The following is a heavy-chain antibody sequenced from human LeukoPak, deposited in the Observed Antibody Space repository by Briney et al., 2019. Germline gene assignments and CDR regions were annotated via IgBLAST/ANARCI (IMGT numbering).Heavy chain of an antibody. CDR2: ISYSGTT. CDR3: ARHGSGTSLALYP. V-gene: IGHV4-59*08. Sequence: SETLSLTCTVSGGSMSSYYWSWIRQSPGKGLEWVGYISYSGTTNYNPSLKSRVTISLGTSKNRFSLNLTSVTAADTAEYYCARHGSGTSLALYPWGQGTLVTVSS. J-gene: IGHJ5*02. CDR1: GGSMSSYY. D-gene: IGHD3-10*01.